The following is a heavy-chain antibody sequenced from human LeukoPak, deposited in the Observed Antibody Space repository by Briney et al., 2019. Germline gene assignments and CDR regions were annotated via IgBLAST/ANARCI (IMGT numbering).Heavy chain of an antibody. Sequence: SETLSLTCTVSGGSIKSHFWSWVRQPSGKRLEWIGYIFHSGSTNYNPSLKSRVTISVDTSKNQFSLKLSSVTAADTAVYYCARDPWDYYDSSGPPYYFDYWGQGTLVTVSS. J-gene: IGHJ4*02. CDR3: ARDPWDYYDSSGPPYYFDY. CDR2: IFHSGST. D-gene: IGHD3-22*01. CDR1: GGSIKSHF. V-gene: IGHV4-59*11.